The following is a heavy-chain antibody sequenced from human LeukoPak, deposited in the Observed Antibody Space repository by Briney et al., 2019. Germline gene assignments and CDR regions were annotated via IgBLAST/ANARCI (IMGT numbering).Heavy chain of an antibody. CDR1: GVTVSSNY. V-gene: IGHV3-53*01. J-gene: IGHJ4*02. CDR2: IYSGGTT. D-gene: IGHD3-10*01. CDR3: ATGKERWFGEPPPVEDY. Sequence: GGSLRLSCAVSGVTVSSNYMTWVRQAPGKGLEWVSVIYSGGTTYYTDSVKGRFTISRETSTNIVFLQMNSLRDEDSAVYYCATGKERWFGEPPPVEDYWGQGTLVTVSS.